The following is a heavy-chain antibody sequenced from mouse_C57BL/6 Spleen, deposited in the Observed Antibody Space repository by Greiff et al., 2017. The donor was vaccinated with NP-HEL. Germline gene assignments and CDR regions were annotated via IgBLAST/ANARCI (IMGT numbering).Heavy chain of an antibody. CDR2: INYDGSST. CDR1: GFTFSDYY. V-gene: IGHV5-16*01. D-gene: IGHD2-3*01. Sequence: EVKLVESEGGLVQPGSSMKLSCTASGFTFSDYYMAWVRQVPEKGLEWVANINYDGSSTYYLDSLKSRFIISRDNAKNILYLQMSSLKSEDTATYYCARDSNDGYYGTFDYWGQGTTLTVSS. CDR3: ARDSNDGYYGTFDY. J-gene: IGHJ2*01.